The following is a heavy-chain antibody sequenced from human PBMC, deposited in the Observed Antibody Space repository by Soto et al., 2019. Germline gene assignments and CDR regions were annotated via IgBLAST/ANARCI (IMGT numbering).Heavy chain of an antibody. CDR2: IYYSGST. CDR3: ARGPRITIFGVVRERFDP. D-gene: IGHD3-3*01. CDR1: GGSVSSGSYY. Sequence: SETLSLTCTVSGGSVSSGSYYWSWIRQPPGKGLEWIGYIYYSGSTNYNPSLKSRVTISVDTSRNQFSLKLSSVTAADTAVYYCARGPRITIFGVVRERFDPWGQGTLFTVSS. J-gene: IGHJ5*02. V-gene: IGHV4-61*01.